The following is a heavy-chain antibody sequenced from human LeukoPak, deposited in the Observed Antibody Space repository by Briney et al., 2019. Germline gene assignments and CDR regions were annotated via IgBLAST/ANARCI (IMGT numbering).Heavy chain of an antibody. CDR1: GFTFSSYD. V-gene: IGHV3-30-3*01. CDR3: ARDGYNEEDWFFDL. Sequence: GGSLRLSCAASGFTFSSYDMHWVRQAPGKGLEWVAVISYDGNNKYYADSVKGRFTISRDNSKKTLYLQMNSLRAKDTAVYYCARDGYNEEDWFFDLWGRGILVTVSS. D-gene: IGHD5-24*01. J-gene: IGHJ2*01. CDR2: ISYDGNNK.